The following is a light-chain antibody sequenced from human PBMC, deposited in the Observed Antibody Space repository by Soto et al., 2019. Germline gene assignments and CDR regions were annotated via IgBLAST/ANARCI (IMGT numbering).Light chain of an antibody. CDR1: SSDVGGYNY. Sequence: QSVLTQPASVSGSPGQSITISCTGTSSDVGGYNYVSWYQQHPGKAPKLMIYEVSNRPSGVSNRFSGSKSGNTASLTISGLQAEDEAEYYCSSYTSSSTVFVFGTGTKVTVL. CDR3: SSYTSSSTVFV. V-gene: IGLV2-14*01. CDR2: EVS. J-gene: IGLJ1*01.